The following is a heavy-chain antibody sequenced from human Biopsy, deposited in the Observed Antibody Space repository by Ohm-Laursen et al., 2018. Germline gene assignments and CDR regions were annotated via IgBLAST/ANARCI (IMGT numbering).Heavy chain of an antibody. CDR1: GESFNGYY. V-gene: IGHV4-34*01. J-gene: IGHJ6*02. D-gene: IGHD3-22*01. Sequence: GTLSLTCAVYGESFNGYYWSWIRQTTGKGLEWIGEINHSGRTNYNPYLKSRVTISVDTTKNQFSLKVRSVTAADTAVYYCVRGVDYYDPYHYYALDVWGQGTTVTVSS. CDR2: INHSGRT. CDR3: VRGVDYYDPYHYYALDV.